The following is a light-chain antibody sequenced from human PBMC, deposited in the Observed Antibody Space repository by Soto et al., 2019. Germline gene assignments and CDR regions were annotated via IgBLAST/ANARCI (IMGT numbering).Light chain of an antibody. CDR1: QAIRSA. Sequence: AIQLTQSPSSLSASIGDRVTITCRASQAIRSALAWYQQKPGKPPSLLVYDASTLESGVPSRVTGSGSGTDFTHTISNLQPEDFATYYCQHFGGYPRSFGQGTRLEIK. CDR2: DAS. J-gene: IGKJ5*01. V-gene: IGKV1-13*02. CDR3: QHFGGYPRS.